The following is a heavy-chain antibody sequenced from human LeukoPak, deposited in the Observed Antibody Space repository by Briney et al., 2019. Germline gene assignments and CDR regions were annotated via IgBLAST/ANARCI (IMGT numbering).Heavy chain of an antibody. CDR1: GYTFTGYY. J-gene: IGHJ6*02. D-gene: IGHD6-6*01. V-gene: IGHV1-2*06. CDR2: INPNSGGT. CDR3: ARAESIAPFNYYYYGMDV. Sequence: ASVKVSCKASGYTFTGYYMHWVRQAPGQGLEWMGRINPNSGGTNYAQKFQGRVTMTRDTSIGTAYMELSRLRSDDTAVYYCARAESIAPFNYYYYGMDVWGQGTTVTVSS.